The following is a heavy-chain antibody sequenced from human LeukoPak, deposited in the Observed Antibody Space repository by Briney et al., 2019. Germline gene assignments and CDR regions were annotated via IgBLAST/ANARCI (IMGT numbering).Heavy chain of an antibody. D-gene: IGHD5-18*01. CDR2: ISYDGSNK. CDR3: ARGGSGYSYGKIDS. CDR1: GFTFSSYG. J-gene: IGHJ4*02. Sequence: PGGSLRLSCAASGFTFSSYGMHWVRQAPGKGLEWVAVISYDGSNKYYADSVKGRFTISRDNSKNTLYLQMNSLRDEDTAVYYCARGGSGYSYGKIDSWGQGILVTVSS. V-gene: IGHV3-30*03.